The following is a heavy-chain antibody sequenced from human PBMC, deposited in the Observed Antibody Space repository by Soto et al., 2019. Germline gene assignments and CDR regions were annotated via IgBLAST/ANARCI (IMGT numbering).Heavy chain of an antibody. V-gene: IGHV4-59*08. CDR3: ARRYGSAIDY. J-gene: IGHJ4*02. D-gene: IGHD1-26*01. CDR2: IHYTGSS. CDR1: GGSVSGYY. Sequence: SETLSLTCTVSGGSVSGYYWSWIRQPPGKGLEWIAYIHYTGSSNSNPSLESRVTMSVDTSKNQFSLKLSSVTAADTAVYYCARRYGSAIDYWGQGTLVTVSS.